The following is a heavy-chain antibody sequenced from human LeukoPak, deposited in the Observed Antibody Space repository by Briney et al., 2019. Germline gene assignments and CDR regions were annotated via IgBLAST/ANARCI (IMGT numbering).Heavy chain of an antibody. V-gene: IGHV3-7*01. CDR3: ARGPSGYHNT. CDR1: GFTFSRYW. J-gene: IGHJ4*02. D-gene: IGHD5-12*01. CDR2: IKQNGSEK. Sequence: GGSLRLSCAASGFTFSRYWMTWVRQAPGKGLEWVANIKQNGSEKYYVDSVKGRFTISRDNAKNSLYLQMNSLRAEDTAVYYCARGPSGYHNTGGQGTLVTVSS.